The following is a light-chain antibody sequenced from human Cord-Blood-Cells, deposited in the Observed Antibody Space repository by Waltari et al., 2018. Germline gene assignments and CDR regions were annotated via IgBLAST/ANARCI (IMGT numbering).Light chain of an antibody. V-gene: IGKV3-15*01. J-gene: IGKJ2*01. Sequence: EIVITQSPATQAVSPGERATFSCRASQSVSSNLAWYQQKPGQAPRLLIYGASTRATGIPARFSGSGSGTEFTLTISSLQSEDFAVYYCQQYNNWPYTFGQGTKLEIK. CDR3: QQYNNWPYT. CDR1: QSVSSN. CDR2: GAS.